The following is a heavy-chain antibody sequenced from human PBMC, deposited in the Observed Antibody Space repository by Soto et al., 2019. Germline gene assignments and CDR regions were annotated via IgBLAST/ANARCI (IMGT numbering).Heavy chain of an antibody. CDR3: ARPLWRDDYNWGYFDL. CDR2: ISYDGSNK. Sequence: QVQLVESGGGVVQPGRSLRLSCAASGFTFSSYAMHWVRQAPGKGLEWVAVISYDGSNKYSADSVKGRFTISRDNSKNTRYLQMNSLRAEDTAVYYCARPLWRDDYNWGYFDLWGRGTLVTVSS. J-gene: IGHJ2*01. D-gene: IGHD4-4*01. CDR1: GFTFSSYA. V-gene: IGHV3-30-3*01.